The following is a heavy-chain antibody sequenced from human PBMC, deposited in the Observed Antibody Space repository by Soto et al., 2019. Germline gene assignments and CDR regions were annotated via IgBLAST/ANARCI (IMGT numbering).Heavy chain of an antibody. J-gene: IGHJ4*02. V-gene: IGHV3-21*06. CDR2: ISSRSSLI. CDR3: VRERGEYDSGWYIDR. CDR1: GFSFISHS. D-gene: IGHD6-19*01. Sequence: PWGSLRLSCAASGFSFISHSFNCVRHSPWQGLEWVAYISSRSSLILYADSVRGRFVISRDNALNSLYLQMNSPRDEDTAMYYCVRERGEYDSGWYIDRWGQGTPVTVSS.